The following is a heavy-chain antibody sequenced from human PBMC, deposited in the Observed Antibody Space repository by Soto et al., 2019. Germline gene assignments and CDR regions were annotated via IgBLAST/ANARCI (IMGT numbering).Heavy chain of an antibody. CDR3: APRGTISGYGGFDY. CDR2: ISAYNGNT. CDR1: GYTFTSYG. V-gene: IGHV1-18*01. D-gene: IGHD5-12*01. J-gene: IGHJ4*02. Sequence: QVHLVQSGAEVRKPGASVKVSCKASGYTFTSYGISWVRQAPGQGLEWMGWISAYNGNTNYAQKLQGRVTMTTDTSTSTADRELRTLRSDDTAVYYCAPRGTISGYGGFDYWGQGTLVTVSS.